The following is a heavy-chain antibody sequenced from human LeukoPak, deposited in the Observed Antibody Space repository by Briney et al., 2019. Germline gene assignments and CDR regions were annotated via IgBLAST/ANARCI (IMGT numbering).Heavy chain of an antibody. CDR2: IKQDGSEK. Sequence: GGSLRLSCAASGFTFSSYWMSWVRQAPGKGLEWVANIKQDGSEKYYVDSVKGRFTISRDNAKNSLYLQMNSLRAEDTAVYYCAKVGPPIAVAATGYFDYWGQGTLVTVSS. J-gene: IGHJ4*02. CDR3: AKVGPPIAVAATGYFDY. V-gene: IGHV3-7*01. CDR1: GFTFSSYW. D-gene: IGHD6-19*01.